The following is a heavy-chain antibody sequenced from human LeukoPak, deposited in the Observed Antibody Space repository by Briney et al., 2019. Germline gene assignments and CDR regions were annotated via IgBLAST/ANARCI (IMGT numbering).Heavy chain of an antibody. CDR2: IWYDGSNE. CDR3: AGNFDM. J-gene: IGHJ3*02. CDR1: GFTFSSYG. V-gene: IGHV3-33*01. Sequence: GRSLRLSCAASGFTFSSYGMHWVRQAPGKGLEWVAVIWYDGSNEYYADSVKGRFTISRDNSRNTVYLQMNSLRAEDTAMYYCAGNFDMWGPRTMVIVSS.